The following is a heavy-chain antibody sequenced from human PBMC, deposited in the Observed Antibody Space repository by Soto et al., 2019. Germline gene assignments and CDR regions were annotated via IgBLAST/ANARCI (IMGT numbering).Heavy chain of an antibody. CDR3: AREGGNLNWFDP. CDR1: GFTFSSYS. CDR2: ISSSSSTI. Sequence: EVQLVESGGGLVQPGGSLRLSCAASGFTFSSYSMNWVRQAPGTGLEWVSYISSSSSTIYYADSVKGRFTISRDNAKNSVYLQMNSLRDEDTAVYYCAREGGNLNWFDPWGQGTLVTVSS. V-gene: IGHV3-48*02. D-gene: IGHD1-26*01. J-gene: IGHJ5*02.